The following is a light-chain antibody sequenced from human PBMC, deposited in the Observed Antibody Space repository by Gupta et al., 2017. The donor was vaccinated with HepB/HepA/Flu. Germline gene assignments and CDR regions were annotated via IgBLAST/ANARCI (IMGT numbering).Light chain of an antibody. CDR1: QSVNNNF. V-gene: IGKV3-20*01. CDR3: LQYCSVPLT. J-gene: IGKJ4*01. CDR2: AVS. Sequence: EIVLTQSPGTLSLSPGERATLSCRASQSVNNNFLTWYQQKPGQAPRLLIFAVSISAPGLPDSFRGRGPGTDFSLTISRLKPEEFAVYYCLQYCSVPLTFGGGTKVEIK.